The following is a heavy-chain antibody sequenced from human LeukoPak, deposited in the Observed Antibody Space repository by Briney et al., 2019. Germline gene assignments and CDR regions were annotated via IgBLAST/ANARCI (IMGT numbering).Heavy chain of an antibody. Sequence: GRSLRLSCAASGFTFDDYAMHWVRHAPGKGLEWVSGISWNSGSIGYADSVKGRFTISRDNAKNSLYLQMNSLRAEDTALYYCAKRAHSTLGEGYFDYWGQGTLVTVSS. V-gene: IGHV3-9*01. D-gene: IGHD6-13*01. J-gene: IGHJ4*02. CDR2: ISWNSGSI. CDR3: AKRAHSTLGEGYFDY. CDR1: GFTFDDYA.